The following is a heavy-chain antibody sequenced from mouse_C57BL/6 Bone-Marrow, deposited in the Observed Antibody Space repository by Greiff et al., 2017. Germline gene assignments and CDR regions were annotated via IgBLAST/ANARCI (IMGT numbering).Heavy chain of an antibody. J-gene: IGHJ1*03. CDR2: ISYSGST. CDR1: GYSITSGYD. Sequence: VQLQQSGPGMVKPSQSLSLTCTVTGYSITSGYDWHWIRHFPGNKLEWMGYISYSGSTNYNPSLKSRISITHDTSKNHFFLKLNSVTTEDTATYYCARGLTGGDWYFDVWGTGTTVTVSS. CDR3: ARGLTGGDWYFDV. D-gene: IGHD4-1*01. V-gene: IGHV3-1*01.